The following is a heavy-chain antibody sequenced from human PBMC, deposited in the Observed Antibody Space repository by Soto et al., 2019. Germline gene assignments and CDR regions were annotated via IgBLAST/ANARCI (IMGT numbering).Heavy chain of an antibody. V-gene: IGHV1-46*01. CDR1: GYTFTSYY. D-gene: IGHD3-22*01. J-gene: IGHJ3*02. CDR2: INPSGGST. CDR3: ASSLPYYYDSSGPGAFDI. Sequence: ASVKVSCKVSGYTFTSYYMHWVRQAPGQGLEWMGIINPSGGSTSYAQKFQGRVTMTRDTSTSTVYMELSSLRSEDTAVYYCASSLPYYYDSSGPGAFDIWGQGTMVTVSS.